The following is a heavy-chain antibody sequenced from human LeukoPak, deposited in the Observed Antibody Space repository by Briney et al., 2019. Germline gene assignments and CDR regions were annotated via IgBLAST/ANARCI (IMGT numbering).Heavy chain of an antibody. J-gene: IGHJ5*02. V-gene: IGHV4-39*01. CDR3: ARHVVTDYGDYDCFDP. CDR2: IFYSGST. Sequence: SETLSLTCTVSGGSISSSNYYWGWIRQPPGKGLEWIGSIFYSGSTYYNPSLKSRVTISVGTSKNQFSLKLNPVTAADTAVYYCARHVVTDYGDYDCFDPWGQGTLVTVSS. CDR1: GGSISSSNYY. D-gene: IGHD4-17*01.